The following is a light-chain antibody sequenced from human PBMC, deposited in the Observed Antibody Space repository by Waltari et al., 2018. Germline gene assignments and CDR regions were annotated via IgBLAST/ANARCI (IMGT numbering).Light chain of an antibody. Sequence: DIQMTQSPSTLSASVGDRVTITCRASQSISSWLDWYQQKPGKVPKLLIYKASSLESGVPSRFSGSGSGTEFTLTISSLQPDDFATYYCQQYNSYSLTFGQGTKVEIK. CDR3: QQYNSYSLT. J-gene: IGKJ1*01. CDR2: KAS. V-gene: IGKV1-5*03. CDR1: QSISSW.